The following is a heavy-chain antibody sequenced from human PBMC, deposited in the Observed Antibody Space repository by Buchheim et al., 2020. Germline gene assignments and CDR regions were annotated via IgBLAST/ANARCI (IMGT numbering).Heavy chain of an antibody. J-gene: IGHJ6*02. CDR1: GFTFDDYG. CDR3: TRVLATGREYYYYGMDV. V-gene: IGHV3-20*01. D-gene: IGHD2-8*02. Sequence: EVQLVESGGGVVRPGGSLRLSCAASGFTFDDYGMSWVRPAPGKGLEWVSGIYWNGGSTGYADSVKGRFTISRDNAKNSLYLQINSLRAEDRALYHCTRVLATGREYYYYGMDVWGQGTT. CDR2: IYWNGGST.